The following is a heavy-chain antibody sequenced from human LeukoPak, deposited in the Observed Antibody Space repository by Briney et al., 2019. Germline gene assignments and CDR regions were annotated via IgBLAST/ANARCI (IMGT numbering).Heavy chain of an antibody. Sequence: SETLSLTCAVYGGSFSSYYWSWIRQPAGKGLEWIGRIYTSGSTNYNPSLKSRVTMSVDTSKNQFSLKLSSVTAADTAVYYCARSDTTMEASYAFDIWGQGTMVTVSS. CDR1: GGSFSSYY. J-gene: IGHJ3*02. V-gene: IGHV4-59*10. D-gene: IGHD5-18*01. CDR2: IYTSGST. CDR3: ARSDTTMEASYAFDI.